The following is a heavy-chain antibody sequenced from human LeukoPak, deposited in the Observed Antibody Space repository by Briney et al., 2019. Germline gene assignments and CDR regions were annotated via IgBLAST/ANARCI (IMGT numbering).Heavy chain of an antibody. CDR3: AREGYSYGVNLDY. CDR2: IKSDGSST. V-gene: IGHV3-74*01. D-gene: IGHD5-18*01. J-gene: IGHJ4*02. Sequence: GGSLRLSCAASGFTFSTYWMHWVRQAPGKGLVWVSRIKSDGSSTTYADFVKGRFTISKDNAKNTLYLQMNSLRAEDTAVYYCAREGYSYGVNLDYWGQGTLVTVSS. CDR1: GFTFSTYW.